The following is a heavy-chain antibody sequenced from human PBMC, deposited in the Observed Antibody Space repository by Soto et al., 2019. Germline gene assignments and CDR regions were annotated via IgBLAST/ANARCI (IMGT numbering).Heavy chain of an antibody. CDR1: GFLFSSYG. Sequence: GGSLRLSCAASGFLFSSYGMHWVRQAPGKGLEWVAVVSYDGINKYYADSVRGRFTISRDNSKNTLYLQMNSLRTEDTAVYYSIRGSSGYLLWGQGVQVTVSS. V-gene: IGHV3-30*03. J-gene: IGHJ4*02. CDR3: IRGSSGYLL. D-gene: IGHD3-22*01. CDR2: VSYDGINK.